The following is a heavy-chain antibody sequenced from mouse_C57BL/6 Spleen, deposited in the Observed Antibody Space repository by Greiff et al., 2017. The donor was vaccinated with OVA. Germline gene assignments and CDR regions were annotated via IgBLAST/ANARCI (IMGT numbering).Heavy chain of an antibody. D-gene: IGHD1-1*01. V-gene: IGHV2-5*01. CDR3: AKPSTVRGAMDD. CDR1: GFSLTSYG. J-gene: IGHJ4*01. Sequence: LQESGPGLVQPSQSLSITCTVSGFSLTSYGVHWVRQSPGKGLEWLGVIWRGGSTDYNAAFMSRLSITKDNSKSQVFFKMNSLQADDTAIYYCAKPSTVRGAMDDWGQGTSVTVSS. CDR2: IWRGGST.